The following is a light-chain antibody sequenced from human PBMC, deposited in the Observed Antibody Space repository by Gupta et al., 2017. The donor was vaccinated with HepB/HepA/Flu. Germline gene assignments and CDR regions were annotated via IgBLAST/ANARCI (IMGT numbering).Light chain of an antibody. Sequence: NVLTQSPGTLSLSPGESVTLSCRASQTLNNNYLAWYQQKPGQAPRLLIYGASSRATGISDRFSGSGSVTDFTLTISRLEPEDFAMYYCQQYGSSPLYIFGQGTKLEIK. CDR1: QTLNNNY. CDR3: QQYGSSPLYI. CDR2: GAS. V-gene: IGKV3-20*01. J-gene: IGKJ2*01.